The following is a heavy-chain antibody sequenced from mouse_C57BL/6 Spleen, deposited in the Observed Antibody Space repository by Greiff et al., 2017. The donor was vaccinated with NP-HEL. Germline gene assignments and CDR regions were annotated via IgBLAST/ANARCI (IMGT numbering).Heavy chain of an antibody. D-gene: IGHD2-2*01. CDR1: GFTFSDYG. Sequence: VQLKESGGGLVKPGGSLKLSCAASGFTFSDYGMHWVRQAPEKGLEWVAYISSGSSTIYYADTVKGRFTISRDNAKNTLFLQMTSLRSEDTAMYYCAKGLRRRDYYAMDYWGQGTSVTVSS. CDR2: ISSGSSTI. J-gene: IGHJ4*01. V-gene: IGHV5-17*01. CDR3: AKGLRRRDYYAMDY.